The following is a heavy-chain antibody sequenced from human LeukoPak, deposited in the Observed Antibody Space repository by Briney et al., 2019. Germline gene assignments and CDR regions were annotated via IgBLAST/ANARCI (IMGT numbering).Heavy chain of an antibody. J-gene: IGHJ4*02. CDR3: ARFYFSDSSGHYYFDY. V-gene: IGHV4-31*03. D-gene: IGHD3-22*01. Sequence: SETPSLTCTVSGGSISSDGYYWSWVRQPPGKGLEWIGHMFYSGSTYYSPSLMSRITISVDTSKNQFSLKLSSVTAADTAVYYCARFYFSDSSGHYYFDYWGQGTLVTVSS. CDR2: MFYSGST. CDR1: GGSISSDGYY.